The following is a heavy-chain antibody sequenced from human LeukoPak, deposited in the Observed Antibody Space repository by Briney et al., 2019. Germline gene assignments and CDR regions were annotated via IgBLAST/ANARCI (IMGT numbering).Heavy chain of an antibody. D-gene: IGHD1-26*01. J-gene: IGHJ4*02. CDR2: INPNSGGT. V-gene: IGHV1-2*02. CDR3: ARDTSGSYQFDY. CDR1: VYTFTGYY. Sequence: GASVKVSCKASVYTFTGYYMHWVRQAPGQGLEWMGWINPNSGGTNYAQKFQGRVTMTRDTSISTAYMELSRLRSDDTAVYYCARDTSGSYQFDYWGQGTLVTVSS.